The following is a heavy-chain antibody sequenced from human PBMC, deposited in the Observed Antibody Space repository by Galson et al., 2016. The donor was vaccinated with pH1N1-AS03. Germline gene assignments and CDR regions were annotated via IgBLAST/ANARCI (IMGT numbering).Heavy chain of an antibody. CDR2: IKQDGSLQ. Sequence: SLRLSCAASEFTFSNYWMTWVRQAPGQGLEWVANIKQDGSLQHYLDSVRGRFTISRDNAKSLLYLQLNSLKTEDTAVYYCSVRDFDWGQGTLVTVSS. CDR3: SVRDFD. D-gene: IGHD3-10*01. V-gene: IGHV3-7*03. J-gene: IGHJ4*02. CDR1: EFTFSNYW.